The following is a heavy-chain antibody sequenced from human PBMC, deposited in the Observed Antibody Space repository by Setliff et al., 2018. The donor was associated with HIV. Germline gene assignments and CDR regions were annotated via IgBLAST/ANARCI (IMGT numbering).Heavy chain of an antibody. CDR2: IRRKAYGGTT. CDR3: TRSAGFGDYLLDAFDI. Sequence: GGSLRLSCTASGFTFGDYAMSWVRQAPGKGLEWVGFIRRKAYGGTTEYAASVKGRFTISRDDSKSIAYLQMNSLKTEDTAVYYCTRSAGFGDYLLDAFDIWGQGTMVTVSS. CDR1: GFTFGDYA. V-gene: IGHV3-49*04. J-gene: IGHJ3*02. D-gene: IGHD4-17*01.